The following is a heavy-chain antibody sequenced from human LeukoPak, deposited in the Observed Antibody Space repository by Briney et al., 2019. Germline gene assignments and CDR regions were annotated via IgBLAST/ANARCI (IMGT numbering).Heavy chain of an antibody. V-gene: IGHV1-2*02. CDR2: INPNSGGT. CDR1: GYTFTGYY. J-gene: IGHJ5*02. Sequence: ASVKVSCKASGYTFTGYYMRWVRQAPGQGLEWMGWINPNSGGTNYAQKFQGRVTMTRDTSSSRAYMEWSRVRSEETAVYCSARDRSGDSSGYYGANWFAPWPQGTLVTVSS. D-gene: IGHD3-22*01. CDR3: ARDRSGDSSGYYGANWFAP.